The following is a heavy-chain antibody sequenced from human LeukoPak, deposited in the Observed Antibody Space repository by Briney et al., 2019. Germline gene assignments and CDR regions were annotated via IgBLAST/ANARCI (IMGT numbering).Heavy chain of an antibody. J-gene: IGHJ6*02. CDR2: INPNSGGT. CDR1: GYTFTGYY. V-gene: IGHV1-2*02. CDR3: ARDRADWDGMDV. Sequence: WASVKVSCKASGYTFTGYYMHWVRQAPGQGLEWMGWINPNSGGTNYAQKFQGRVTMTRDTSISTAYMELSRLRSDDTAVYYCARDRADWDGMDVWGQGTTVTVSS. D-gene: IGHD2-21*01.